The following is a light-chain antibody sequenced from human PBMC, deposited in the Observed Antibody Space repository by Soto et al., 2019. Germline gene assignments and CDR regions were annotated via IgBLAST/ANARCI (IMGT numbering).Light chain of an antibody. CDR3: QQRSNWPLT. CDR2: DAS. J-gene: IGKJ4*01. CDR1: QSVSSY. Sequence: EIVMTQSPATLSLSPGERATLYFSASQSVSSYLALYQQKPGQAPRLLIYDASNRATGIPAGFSGSGSGTDFTLTISSLEPEDFAVYYCQQRSNWPLTFGGGTKVDIK. V-gene: IGKV3-11*01.